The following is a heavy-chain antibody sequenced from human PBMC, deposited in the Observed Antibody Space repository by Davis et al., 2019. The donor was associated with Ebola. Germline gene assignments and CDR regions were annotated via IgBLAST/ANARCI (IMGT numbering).Heavy chain of an antibody. CDR2: INQDGSEK. D-gene: IGHD6-13*01. J-gene: IGHJ4*02. Sequence: GESLKISCAASGFTFSSYWMSWVRQAPGKGLEWVANINQDGSEKYYVDSVKGRFTISRDNAKNSLYLQLNSLRAEDTAVYYCARYHRGDIAAAERFDYWGQGTLVTVSS. V-gene: IGHV3-7*03. CDR1: GFTFSSYW. CDR3: ARYHRGDIAAAERFDY.